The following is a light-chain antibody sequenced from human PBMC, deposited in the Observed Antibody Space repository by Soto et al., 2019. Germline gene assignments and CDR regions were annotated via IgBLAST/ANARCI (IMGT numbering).Light chain of an antibody. V-gene: IGLV2-8*01. Sequence: QSALTQPPSASGSTGQSVTISCTGTGSDVGDYNYVSWYQQHPGKAPKLMIYEVSKRPSGVPDRFSGSKSGNTASLTVSGLQAEDEANYYCSSYTGSSYVFETGTKVTVL. CDR1: GSDVGDYNY. CDR3: SSYTGSSYV. CDR2: EVS. J-gene: IGLJ1*01.